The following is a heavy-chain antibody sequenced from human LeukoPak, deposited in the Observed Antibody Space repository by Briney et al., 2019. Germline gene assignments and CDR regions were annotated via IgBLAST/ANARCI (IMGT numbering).Heavy chain of an antibody. CDR3: ARDYGWGSDR. Sequence: ASVKVSCKASGYTFSDYFIHWVRQAPGQGLEWMGWISPNSGGTNFARNFRGRVTLTRDKSITTAFMELRGLTFDDTAVYYCARDYGWGSDRWGQGTLVTVSS. D-gene: IGHD2-2*03. CDR2: ISPNSGGT. J-gene: IGHJ4*02. CDR1: GYTFSDYF. V-gene: IGHV1-2*02.